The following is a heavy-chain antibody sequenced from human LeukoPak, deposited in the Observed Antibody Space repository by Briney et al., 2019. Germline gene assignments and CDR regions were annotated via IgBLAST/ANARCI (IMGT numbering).Heavy chain of an antibody. V-gene: IGHV1-3*01. CDR1: GYTFTSYA. J-gene: IGHJ6*02. D-gene: IGHD6-19*01. CDR2: INAGNGNT. Sequence: ASVKVSCKASGYTFTSYAMHWVRQAPGQRLEWMGWINAGNGNTTYSQKFQGRVTITRDTSATTAYMELSSLRSEDTAVYYCARHLIAVAVNHYYYGIDVWGQGTTVTVS. CDR3: ARHLIAVAVNHYYYGIDV.